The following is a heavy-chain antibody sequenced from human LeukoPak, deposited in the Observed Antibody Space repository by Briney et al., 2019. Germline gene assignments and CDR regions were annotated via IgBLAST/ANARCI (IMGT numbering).Heavy chain of an antibody. CDR1: GYTFTDYY. V-gene: IGHV1-8*02. CDR2: MNPNSGNT. D-gene: IGHD3-22*01. J-gene: IGHJ1*01. CDR3: ATPAHEVVITTMDFQH. Sequence: GATVKISCKVSGYTFTDYYMHWVRQATGQGLEWMGWMNPNSGNTGYAQKFQGRVTMTRNTSISTAYMELSSLRSEDTAVYYCATPAHEVVITTMDFQHWGQGTLVTVSS.